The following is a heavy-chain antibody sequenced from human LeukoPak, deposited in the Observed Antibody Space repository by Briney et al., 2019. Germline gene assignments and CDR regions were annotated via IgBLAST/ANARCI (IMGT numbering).Heavy chain of an antibody. J-gene: IGHJ5*02. V-gene: IGHV4-38-2*02. CDR1: GYSISSGFY. CDR3: ARRQQLVLYWFDP. D-gene: IGHD6-13*01. CDR2: IYHSGST. Sequence: SETLSLTCTVSGYSISSGFYWGWIRPPPGKGLEWIGSIYHSGSTHYNSSLKSRVTISVDTSKNQLSLKLSSVTAADTAVYYCARRQQLVLYWFDPWGQGTLVTVSS.